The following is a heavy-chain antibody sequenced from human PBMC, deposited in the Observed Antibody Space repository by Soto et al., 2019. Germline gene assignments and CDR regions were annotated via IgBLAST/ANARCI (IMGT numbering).Heavy chain of an antibody. V-gene: IGHV3-15*01. CDR3: ARGHRSSGKIFDS. CDR2: IKSKTAGGTT. J-gene: IGHJ4*02. CDR1: GFTFSNAW. D-gene: IGHD3-22*01. Sequence: EVQLVESGGGLVKPGGSVRLSCAASGFTFSNAWMSWVRQAPGMGLEWVGRIKSKTAGGTTEYDAPVKDRFTISRDDSKNTLYLQMNSLKTEDTAVYYCARGHRSSGKIFDSWGQGTLVTVSS.